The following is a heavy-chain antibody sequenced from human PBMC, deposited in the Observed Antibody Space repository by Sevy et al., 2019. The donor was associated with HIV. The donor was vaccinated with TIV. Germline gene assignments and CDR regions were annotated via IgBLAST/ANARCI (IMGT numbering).Heavy chain of an antibody. CDR3: ARPTPRSAPSSAAFFDY. D-gene: IGHD1-26*01. J-gene: IGHJ4*02. CDR2: INGRGGSA. CDR1: GFTFSSFA. Sequence: GGSLRLSCAASGFTFSSFAMSWVRHIPGKGLEWVSTINGRGGSAYYANSVKGRFTLSRDNSNNTVFLQMNRLRDEGTAVYYCARPTPRSAPSSAAFFDYWGQGTLVTVSS. V-gene: IGHV3-23*01.